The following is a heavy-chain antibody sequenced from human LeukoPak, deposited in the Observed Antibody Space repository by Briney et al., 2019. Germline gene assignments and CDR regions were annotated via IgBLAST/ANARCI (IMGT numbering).Heavy chain of an antibody. D-gene: IGHD6-13*01. CDR3: ARLRNSHSSSWYENSFDY. J-gene: IGHJ4*02. Sequence: SETLSLTCTVSGGSISSYYWSWIRQPPGKGPEWIGYIYYSGSTNYNPSLKSRVTISVDTSKNQFSLKLSSVTAADTAVYYCARLRNSHSSSWYENSFDYWGQGTLVTVSS. V-gene: IGHV4-59*08. CDR2: IYYSGST. CDR1: GGSISSYY.